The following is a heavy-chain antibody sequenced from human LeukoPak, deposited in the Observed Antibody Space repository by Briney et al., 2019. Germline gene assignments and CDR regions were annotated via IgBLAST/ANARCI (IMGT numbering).Heavy chain of an antibody. J-gene: IGHJ5*02. CDR1: GYSFTSYW. CDR2: IYPGDSDT. CDR3: ARQRAHLHNWFDP. V-gene: IGHV5-51*01. Sequence: KNGESLKISCRGSGYSFTSYWIGWVRQMPGKGLEWMGIIYPGDSDTRYSPSFQGQVTISADKSISTAYLQWSSLKASDTAMYYCARQRAHLHNWFDPWGQGTLVTVSS.